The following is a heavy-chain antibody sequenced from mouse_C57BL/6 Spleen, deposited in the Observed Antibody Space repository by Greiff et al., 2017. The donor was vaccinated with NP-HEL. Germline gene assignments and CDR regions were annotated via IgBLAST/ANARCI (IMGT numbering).Heavy chain of an antibody. Sequence: VKLMESGPELVKPGASVKISCKASGYAFSSSWMNWVKQRPGKGLEWIGRIYPGDGDTNYNGKFKGKATLTADKSSSTAYMQLSSLTSEDSAVYFCANLYYYGSSPFDYWGQGTTLTVSS. CDR3: ANLYYYGSSPFDY. V-gene: IGHV1-82*01. D-gene: IGHD1-1*01. CDR2: IYPGDGDT. CDR1: GYAFSSSW. J-gene: IGHJ2*01.